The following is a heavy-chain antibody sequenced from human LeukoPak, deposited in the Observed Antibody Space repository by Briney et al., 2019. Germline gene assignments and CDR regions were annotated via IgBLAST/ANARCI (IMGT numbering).Heavy chain of an antibody. V-gene: IGHV4-61*02. D-gene: IGHD6-13*01. CDR2: IYTSGST. CDR3: ARDGRDSSSWYGGYDY. CDR1: GGSISSGDYY. Sequence: PSETLSLTCTVSGGSISSGDYYWSWIRQPAGKGLEWIGRIYTSGSTNYNPSLKSRVTMSVDTSKNQFSLKLSSVTAADTAVYYCARDGRDSSSWYGGYDYWGQGTLVTVSS. J-gene: IGHJ4*02.